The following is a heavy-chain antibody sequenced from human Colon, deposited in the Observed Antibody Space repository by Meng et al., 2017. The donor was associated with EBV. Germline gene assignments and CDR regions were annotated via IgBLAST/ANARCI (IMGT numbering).Heavy chain of an antibody. CDR3: ARRRGGSGRDC. V-gene: IGHV4-39*01. D-gene: IGHD3-10*01. CDR1: GGSISSNGYY. J-gene: IGHJ4*02. Sequence: QLQLQDYGPVRVKLSETLSLTCTVSGGSISSNGYYWDWVRQPPGKELEWFGAIYHSGSTSYNPSLQSRVTMFVDTSKNQFSLMLTSVTATDTAVYYCARRRGGSGRDCWGQGTLVTVSS. CDR2: IYHSGST.